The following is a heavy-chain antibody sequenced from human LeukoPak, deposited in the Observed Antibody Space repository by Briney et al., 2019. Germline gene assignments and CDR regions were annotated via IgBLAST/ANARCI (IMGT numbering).Heavy chain of an antibody. CDR3: ARIGAGSSRDY. CDR1: GFTFSNFA. Sequence: GGSLRLSCAASGFTFSNFAMTWVRQAPGKGLEWVSSVVGSSSTYYADSLKGRFTISRDNAKNSLYLQMNSLRAEDTAVYYCARIGAGSSRDYWGQGTLVTVPS. D-gene: IGHD6-13*01. V-gene: IGHV3-21*01. J-gene: IGHJ4*02. CDR2: VVGSSST.